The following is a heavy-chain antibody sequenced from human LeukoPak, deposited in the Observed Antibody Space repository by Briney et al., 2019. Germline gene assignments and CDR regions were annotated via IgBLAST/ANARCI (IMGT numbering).Heavy chain of an antibody. Sequence: SETLSLTCTVSGGSINNYYWGWIRQPPGRGLEWIGHIYSSGSTKENSALESRISLSVDTSNNQFSLRISSVTAADTAVYYCARYSGNPAWYFDYWGQGTLVSVSS. J-gene: IGHJ4*02. CDR1: GGSINNYY. CDR3: ARYSGNPAWYFDY. CDR2: IYSSGST. V-gene: IGHV4-59*01. D-gene: IGHD1-26*01.